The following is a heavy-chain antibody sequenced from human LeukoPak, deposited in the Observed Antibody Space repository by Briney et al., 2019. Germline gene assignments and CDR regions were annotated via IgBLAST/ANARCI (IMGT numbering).Heavy chain of an antibody. Sequence: GSLRLSCAASGFTFSNSWMNWVRQAPGKGLEWVSSISSSSSYIYYADSVKGRFIISRDNAKNSLYLQMNSLRAEDTAVYYCARDSSGGSCYDYWGQGTLVTVSS. CDR2: ISSSSSYI. CDR3: ARDSSGGSCYDY. D-gene: IGHD2-15*01. CDR1: GFTFSNSW. J-gene: IGHJ4*02. V-gene: IGHV3-21*01.